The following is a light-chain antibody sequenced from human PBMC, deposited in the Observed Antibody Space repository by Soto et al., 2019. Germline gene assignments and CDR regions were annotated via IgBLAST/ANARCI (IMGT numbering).Light chain of an antibody. Sequence: HAPLPLFLTPGESATLSCRASQRGSSSYLAWYQQKPGQAPRLLIYGASSRATGIPDRFSGSGSGTDFTLTISRLEPEDFAVYSCQQYGSAPWTFGQGTKVDIK. CDR1: QRGSSSY. CDR2: GAS. J-gene: IGKJ1*01. CDR3: QQYGSAPWT. V-gene: IGKV3-20*01.